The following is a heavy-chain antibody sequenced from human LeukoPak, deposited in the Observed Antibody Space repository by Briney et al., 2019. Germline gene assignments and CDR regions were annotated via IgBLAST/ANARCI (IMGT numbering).Heavy chain of an antibody. CDR1: GGTFSSYA. CDR3: VRDLGCSGGSCYSPSFWFDP. J-gene: IGHJ5*02. V-gene: IGHV1-69*01. Sequence: ASVKVSCKASGGTFSSYAISWVRQAPGQGLEWMGGIIPIFGTANYAQKFQGRVTITADESTSTAYMELSSLRSEDTAVYYCVRDLGCSGGSCYSPSFWFDPWGQGTLVTVSS. CDR2: IIPIFGTA. D-gene: IGHD2-15*01.